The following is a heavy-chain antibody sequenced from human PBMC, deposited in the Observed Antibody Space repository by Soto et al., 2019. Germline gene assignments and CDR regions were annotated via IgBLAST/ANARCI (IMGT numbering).Heavy chain of an antibody. CDR2: IIPIFGTA. V-gene: IGHV1-69*13. CDR3: ARVRAPTYYYDSSGPIRFDY. J-gene: IGHJ4*02. D-gene: IGHD3-22*01. CDR1: GGTFSSYA. Sequence: SVKVSCKASGGTFSSYAISWVRQAPGQGLEWMGGIIPIFGTANYAQKFQGRVTITADESTSTAYMELSSLRSEDTAVYYFARVRAPTYYYDSSGPIRFDYWGQGTLVTVSS.